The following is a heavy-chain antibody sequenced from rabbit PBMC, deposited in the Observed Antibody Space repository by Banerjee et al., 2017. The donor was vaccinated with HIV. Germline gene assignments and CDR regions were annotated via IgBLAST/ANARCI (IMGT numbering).Heavy chain of an antibody. CDR1: GFSFSYNYW. J-gene: IGHJ4*01. Sequence: QEQLEESGGDLVKPEGSLTLTCTASGFSFSYNYWIYWVRQAPGKGLEWIACIYSDGSGNTYYASWAKGRFTISKTSSTTVTLQMTSLTAADTATYFCATNLINSNYYNLWGPGTLVTVS. D-gene: IGHD8-1*01. V-gene: IGHV1S45*01. CDR2: IYSDGSGNT. CDR3: ATNLINSNYYNL.